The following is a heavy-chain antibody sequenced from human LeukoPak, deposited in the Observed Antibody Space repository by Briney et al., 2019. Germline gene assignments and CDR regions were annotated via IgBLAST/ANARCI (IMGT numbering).Heavy chain of an antibody. CDR1: GFTVSSKY. CDR3: AKGHNSSWKKSIDK. V-gene: IGHV3-53*05. Sequence: GGSLRLSCAASGFTVSSKYMSWVRQAPGRGLEWVSFIYADGNTYYADSVKGRFTISRDISKNAVYLQMNSLRPEDTALYYCAKGHNSSWKKSIDKWGRGTLVTVSS. D-gene: IGHD6-13*01. CDR2: IYADGNT. J-gene: IGHJ4*02.